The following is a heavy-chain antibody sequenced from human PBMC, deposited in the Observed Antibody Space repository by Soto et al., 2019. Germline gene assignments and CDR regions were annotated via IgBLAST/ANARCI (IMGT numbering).Heavy chain of an antibody. J-gene: IGHJ4*02. D-gene: IGHD1-1*01. CDR3: VRDKRTISGIFPGY. Sequence: GGSLRLSCVGSGFDVTTNCMRWVRQAPGKGLECVSIVCTGGATHYADSVKGRFTISRDGSKNTVLLQMNNVRAEDTAVYYCVRDKRTISGIFPGYWGQGTQVTVSS. CDR2: VCTGGAT. V-gene: IGHV3-53*01. CDR1: GFDVTTNC.